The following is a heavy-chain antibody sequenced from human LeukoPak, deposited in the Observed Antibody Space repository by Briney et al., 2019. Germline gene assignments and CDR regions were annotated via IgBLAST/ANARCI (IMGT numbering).Heavy chain of an antibody. CDR2: ISSNGDNT. CDR3: GRGTGY. Sequence: GSLRLSCSVSGFTFSTYVMHWVRQAPGKGLEYVSAISSNGDNTYYADSVKGRFTISRDNSKNTLYLQMSSLRADDTAVYYCGRGTGYWGQGTLVTVSS. V-gene: IGHV3-64D*06. D-gene: IGHD4-17*01. CDR1: GFTFSTYV. J-gene: IGHJ4*02.